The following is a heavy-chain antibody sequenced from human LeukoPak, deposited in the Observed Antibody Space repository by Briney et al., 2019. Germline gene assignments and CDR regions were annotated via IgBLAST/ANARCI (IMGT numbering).Heavy chain of an antibody. CDR2: ISSSSSYI. CDR1: GFTFSSYS. D-gene: IGHD6-6*01. CDR3: ARARSSTFEFDY. Sequence: GGSLRLSCAASGFTFSSYSMNWVRQAPGKGLEWVSSISSSSSYIYYADSVKGRFTISRDNAKNSLYLQMNSLRAGDTAVYYCARARSSTFEFDYWGQGTLVTVSS. V-gene: IGHV3-21*01. J-gene: IGHJ4*02.